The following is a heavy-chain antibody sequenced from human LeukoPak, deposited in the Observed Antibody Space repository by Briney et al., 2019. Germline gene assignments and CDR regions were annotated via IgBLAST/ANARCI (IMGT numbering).Heavy chain of an antibody. Sequence: GGSLRLSCAASGFTFSSYAMSWVRQAPGKGLGWVSAISGSGGSTYYADSVKGRFTISRDNSKNTLYLQMNSLRAEDTAVYYCAKDGYYGSGSYYSNYFDYWGQGTLVTVSS. CDR1: GFTFSSYA. J-gene: IGHJ4*02. V-gene: IGHV3-23*01. CDR3: AKDGYYGSGSYYSNYFDY. CDR2: ISGSGGST. D-gene: IGHD3-10*01.